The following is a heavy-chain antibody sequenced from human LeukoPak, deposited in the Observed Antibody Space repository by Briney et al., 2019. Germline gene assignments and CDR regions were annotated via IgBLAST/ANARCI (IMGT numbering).Heavy chain of an antibody. CDR1: GYTFTGYY. Sequence: ASVKVSCKASGYTFTGYYMHWVRQAPGQGLEWMGWINPNSGGTNYAQKFQGRVTQTRDTSISTAYMELSRLRSDDTAVYYCARVIGDGYNFFDYWGQGTLVTVSS. CDR3: ARVIGDGYNFFDY. D-gene: IGHD5-24*01. CDR2: INPNSGGT. V-gene: IGHV1-2*02. J-gene: IGHJ4*02.